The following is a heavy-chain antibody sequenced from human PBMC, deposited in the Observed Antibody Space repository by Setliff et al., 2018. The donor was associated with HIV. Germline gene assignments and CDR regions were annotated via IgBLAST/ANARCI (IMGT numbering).Heavy chain of an antibody. CDR2: FDPEDGET. Sequence: VASVKVSCKISGYTLTELSIHWVRQAPGKGLEWMANFDPEDGETFYAQKFQGRLTMTEDTSTDTAYMELSSLRSDDTAMYYCATDPGYSSTWYSASFQHWGQGTVVTVSS. J-gene: IGHJ1*01. V-gene: IGHV1-24*01. CDR3: ATDPGYSSTWYSASFQH. CDR1: GYTLTELS. D-gene: IGHD6-13*01.